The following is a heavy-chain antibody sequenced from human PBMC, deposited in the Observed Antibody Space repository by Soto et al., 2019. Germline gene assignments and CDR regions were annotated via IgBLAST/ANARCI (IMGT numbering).Heavy chain of an antibody. CDR3: ATRITVFGLLIPPFDP. V-gene: IGHV4-34*01. Sequence: PSETLSLTCAVYSGSFSGYYWSWIRQPPGKGLEWIGEINHTGGTHYNPSLKSRVTMSVDTSKNQFSLRLSSVTAADTAIYYCATRITVFGLLIPPFDPWGQGTQVTVSS. D-gene: IGHD3-3*01. CDR1: SGSFSGYY. J-gene: IGHJ5*02. CDR2: INHTGGT.